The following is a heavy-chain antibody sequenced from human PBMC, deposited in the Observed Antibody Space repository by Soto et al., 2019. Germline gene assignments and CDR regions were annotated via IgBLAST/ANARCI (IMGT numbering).Heavy chain of an antibody. CDR1: GYTFTSYD. D-gene: IGHD6-13*01. V-gene: IGHV1-8*01. CDR3: ARAPSSSWYGWFDP. J-gene: IGHJ5*02. CDR2: MNPNSGNT. Sequence: ASVKVSCKASGYTFTSYDINWVRQATGQGLEWMGWMNPNSGNTGYAQKFQGRVTMTRNTSISTAYMELSSLRSGDTAVYYCARAPSSSWYGWFDPWGQGTLVTVSS.